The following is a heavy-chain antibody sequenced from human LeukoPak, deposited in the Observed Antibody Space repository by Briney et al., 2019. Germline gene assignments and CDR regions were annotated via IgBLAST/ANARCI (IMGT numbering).Heavy chain of an antibody. D-gene: IGHD3-10*01. Sequence: GGSLRLSCVASGFIYHNFALSWVRQAPGGGLEWVSAITDSGGVTRYADSVKGRFTISRDNSKSTLFLEMTTLRVEDTAFYFCARRASGRFSDIWGQGTLVTVSS. CDR3: ARRASGRFSDI. V-gene: IGHV3-23*01. CDR1: GFIYHNFA. J-gene: IGHJ3*02. CDR2: ITDSGGVT.